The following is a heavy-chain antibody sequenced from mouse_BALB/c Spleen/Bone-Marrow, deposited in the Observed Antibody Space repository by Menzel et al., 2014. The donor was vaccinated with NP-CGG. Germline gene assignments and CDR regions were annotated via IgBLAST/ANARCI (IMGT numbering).Heavy chain of an antibody. Sequence: DVMLVESGGGLAQPGGSLRLSCATSGFTFTDYYMSWVRQPSGKALEWLGFSRNKANGYTTEYSASVKGRFTISRDNSQSILYLQMNTLRAEDSATYYCARDINYDIYWYFDVWGAGTTVTVSS. CDR3: ARDINYDIYWYFDV. V-gene: IGHV7-3*02. J-gene: IGHJ1*01. D-gene: IGHD2-4*01. CDR2: SRNKANGYTT. CDR1: GFTFTDYY.